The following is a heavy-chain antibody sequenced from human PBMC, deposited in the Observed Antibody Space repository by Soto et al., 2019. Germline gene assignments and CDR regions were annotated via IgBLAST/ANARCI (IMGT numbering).Heavy chain of an antibody. CDR3: ARASSSWYYYYYGMDV. D-gene: IGHD6-13*01. J-gene: IGHJ6*02. Sequence: QVQLVQSGAEVKKPGSSVKVSCKASGDTFSSYTISWVRQAPGQGLEWMGGIIPILGIANYAQKFHGRATITADKSTSTAYMELSSLRSEDTAVYYCARASSSWYYYYYGMDVWGQGTTVTVSS. CDR2: IIPILGIA. V-gene: IGHV1-69*02. CDR1: GDTFSSYT.